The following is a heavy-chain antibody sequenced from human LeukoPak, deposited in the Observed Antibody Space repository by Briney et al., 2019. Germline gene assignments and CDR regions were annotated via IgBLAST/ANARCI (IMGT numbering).Heavy chain of an antibody. CDR1: GFTFSSYA. CDR2: ISGSGDST. V-gene: IGHV3-23*01. CDR3: AKDHPGYCSSTSCYSDY. J-gene: IGHJ4*02. D-gene: IGHD2-2*01. Sequence: GGSLRLSCAASGFTFSSYAMSWVRQAPGKGLEWVSAISGSGDSTYYADSVKGRFTISRDNSKNTLYLQMNSLRAEDTAVYYYAKDHPGYCSSTSCYSDYWGQGTLVTVSS.